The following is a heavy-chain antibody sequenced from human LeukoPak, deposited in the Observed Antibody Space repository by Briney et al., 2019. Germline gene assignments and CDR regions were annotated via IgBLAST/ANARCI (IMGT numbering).Heavy chain of an antibody. CDR1: GYTFTSYG. Sequence: ASVTVSCKASGYTFTSYGISWVRQAPGQGLEWMGWISAYNGNTNYAQKLQGRVTMTTDTSTSTAYMELRSLRSDDTAVYYCARWWRSDYENLNWFDPWGQGTLVTVSP. V-gene: IGHV1-18*01. CDR2: ISAYNGNT. J-gene: IGHJ5*02. D-gene: IGHD4-17*01. CDR3: ARWWRSDYENLNWFDP.